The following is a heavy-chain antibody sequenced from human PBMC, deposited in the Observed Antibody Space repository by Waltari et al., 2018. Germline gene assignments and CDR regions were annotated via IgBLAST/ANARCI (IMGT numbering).Heavy chain of an antibody. J-gene: IGHJ4*02. CDR1: GGSFSGYY. D-gene: IGHD6-13*01. CDR3: ARAIIAAAQTAFDY. V-gene: IGHV4-34*01. CDR2: INHSGST. Sequence: QVQLQQWGAGLLKPSETLSLTCAVYGGSFSGYYWSWIRQPPGKGLEWIGEINHSGSTNYNPSLKSRVTISVDTSKNQFSLKLSSVTAADTAVYYCARAIIAAAQTAFDYWGQGTLVTVSS.